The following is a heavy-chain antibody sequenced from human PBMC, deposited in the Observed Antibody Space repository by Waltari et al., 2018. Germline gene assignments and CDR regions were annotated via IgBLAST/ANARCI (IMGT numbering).Heavy chain of an antibody. CDR1: GYTFPAYH. V-gene: IGHV1-2*02. CDR3: ARDPGPIMGAPDL. D-gene: IGHD1-26*01. J-gene: IGHJ5*02. CDR2: FNPKNGDS. Sequence: QEQLVQSGSEVKKPGAPVKISFQASGYTFPAYHLHWFRQTPGQGFEWMGWFNPKNGDSNSAEKFLGRVTMTRDTSIDTVYLDLSGLRSDDTAIFFCARDPGPIMGAPDLWGQGTQVTVSS.